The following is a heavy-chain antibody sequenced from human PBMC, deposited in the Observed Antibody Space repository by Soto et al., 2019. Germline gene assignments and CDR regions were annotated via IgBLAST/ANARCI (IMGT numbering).Heavy chain of an antibody. CDR3: ASSHAGAHITAAVH. Sequence: SETLSLTCAVSGESISSGGYSWRWIRQPRGQGLEWIGYIYHSGSTYYNPSLKSRVTISVHRSKNQFSLKLSSVTAADTAVYYCASSHAGAHITAAVHWGQGTLVTVS. D-gene: IGHD6-13*01. J-gene: IGHJ4*02. V-gene: IGHV4-30-2*01. CDR1: GESISSGGYS. CDR2: IYHSGST.